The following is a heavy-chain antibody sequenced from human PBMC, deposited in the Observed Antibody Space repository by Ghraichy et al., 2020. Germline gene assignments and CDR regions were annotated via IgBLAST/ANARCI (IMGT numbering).Heavy chain of an antibody. D-gene: IGHD6-19*01. J-gene: IGHJ4*02. V-gene: IGHV4-34*01. CDR3: AREVRDSSGWYLNG. CDR2: INHSGST. Sequence: SETLSLTCAVYGGSFSGYYWSWIRQPPGKGLEWIGEINHSGSTNYNPSLKSRVTISVDTSKNQFSLKLSSVTAADTAVYYCAREVRDSSGWYLNGWGQGTLVTVSS. CDR1: GGSFSGYY.